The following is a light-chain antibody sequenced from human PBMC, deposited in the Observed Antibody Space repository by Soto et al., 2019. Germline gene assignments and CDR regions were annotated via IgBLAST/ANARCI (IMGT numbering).Light chain of an antibody. CDR2: SAS. J-gene: IGKJ3*01. V-gene: IGKV1-12*01. CDR1: QDIITG. Sequence: DIQMTQSPSSVSASEGDRVTITCRASQDIITGLAWFQQKPGKAPRLLIYSASTLQSGVPSRFSGSGSETVFTLTINRLQPEDVATYFCQQHGSSPFTFGPGTKVDV. CDR3: QQHGSSPFT.